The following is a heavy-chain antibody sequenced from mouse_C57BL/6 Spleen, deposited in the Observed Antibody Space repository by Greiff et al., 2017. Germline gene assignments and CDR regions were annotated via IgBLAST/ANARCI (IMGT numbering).Heavy chain of an antibody. CDR3: ARGSTFAY. CDR1: GFTFSDYY. J-gene: IGHJ3*01. Sequence: DVKLVESEGGLVQPGSSMKLSCTASGFTFSDYYMAWVRQVPEKGLEWVANINYDGSSTYYLDSLKSRFIISRDNAKNILYLQMSSLKSEDTATYYCARGSTFAYWGQGTLVTVSA. V-gene: IGHV5-16*01. D-gene: IGHD2-1*01. CDR2: INYDGSST.